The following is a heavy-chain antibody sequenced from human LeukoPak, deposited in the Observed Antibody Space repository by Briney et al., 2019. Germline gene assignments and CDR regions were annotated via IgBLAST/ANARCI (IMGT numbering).Heavy chain of an antibody. CDR3: ARSLDSYGSGDDY. D-gene: IGHD5-18*01. CDR1: GGSISSSSYY. J-gene: IGHJ4*02. CDR2: IYYSGST. Sequence: SETLSLTCTVSGGSISSSSYYWGWIRQPPGKGLEWIGSIYYSGSTYYNPSLKSRVTISVDTSKSQFSLKLSSVTAADTAVYYCARSLDSYGSGDDYWGQGTLVTVSS. V-gene: IGHV4-39*01.